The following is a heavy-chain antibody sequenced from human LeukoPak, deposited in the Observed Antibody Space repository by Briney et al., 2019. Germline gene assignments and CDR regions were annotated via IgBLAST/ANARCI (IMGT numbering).Heavy chain of an antibody. CDR3: AKGRSSSGRGGLDY. J-gene: IGHJ4*02. CDR1: GFTFSSYG. D-gene: IGHD6-6*01. Sequence: GGSLRLSCAASGFTFSSYGMHWVRQAPGKGLEWVAVISYDGSNKYYADSVKGRFTISRDNSKNTLYLQMNSLRAEDTAVYYCAKGRSSSGRGGLDYWGQGTLVTVSS. CDR2: ISYDGSNK. V-gene: IGHV3-30*18.